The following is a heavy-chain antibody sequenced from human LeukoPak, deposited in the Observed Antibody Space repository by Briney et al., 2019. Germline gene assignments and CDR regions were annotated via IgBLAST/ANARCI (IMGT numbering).Heavy chain of an antibody. CDR3: GEGGGGHYDY. V-gene: IGHV3-23*01. J-gene: IGHJ4*02. D-gene: IGHD2-21*01. CDR1: GFTFSSIA. Sequence: PGGSLRLSWAASGFTFSSIAMTWVRQAPGKGLQWVSAIGSNGADTYYADSVKGRFTISRDNSKNTLYLQMNSLRAEDTAVYFCGEGGGGHYDYWGQGTLVTVSS. CDR2: IGSNGADT.